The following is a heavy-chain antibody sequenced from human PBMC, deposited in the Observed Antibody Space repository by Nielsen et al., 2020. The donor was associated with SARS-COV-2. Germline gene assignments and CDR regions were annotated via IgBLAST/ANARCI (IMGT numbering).Heavy chain of an antibody. V-gene: IGHV3-30*18. CDR2: ISYDGSNK. J-gene: IGHJ6*02. CDR3: AKDQDYYDLSAPGDV. D-gene: IGHD3-22*01. Sequence: GASLKISCAASGFTFSSYGMHWVRQAPGKGLEWVAVISYDGSNKYYADSVKGRFTISRDNSKNTLYLQMNSLRAEDTAVYYCAKDQDYYDLSAPGDVWGQGTTVTVSS. CDR1: GFTFSSYG.